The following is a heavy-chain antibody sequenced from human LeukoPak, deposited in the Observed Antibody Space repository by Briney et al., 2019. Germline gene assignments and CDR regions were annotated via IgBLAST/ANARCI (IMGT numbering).Heavy chain of an antibody. D-gene: IGHD3-9*01. J-gene: IGHJ5*02. V-gene: IGHV6-1*01. Sequence: SQTLPLTCALSGDSDYSKSAPQNWTTQSQPTHTKSQASTNYRSKWYSDYAVSVESRISINPDTSKNQLPPHLRSVTPDDTAVYYCARDLLTGGGGARWFDPWGQGILVTVSS. CDR2: TNYRSKWYS. CDR1: GDSDYSKSAP. CDR3: ARDLLTGGGGARWFDP.